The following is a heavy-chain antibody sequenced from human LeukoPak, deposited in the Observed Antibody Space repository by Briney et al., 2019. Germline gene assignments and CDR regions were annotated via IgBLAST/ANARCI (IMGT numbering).Heavy chain of an antibody. J-gene: IGHJ4*02. V-gene: IGHV1-69*05. D-gene: IGHD4-17*01. CDR1: GGTFSNYA. CDR2: IIPIFGTA. CDR3: ARDREGYGGYPARY. Sequence: SVKVSCKASGGTFSNYAISWVRQAPGQGLEWVGGIIPIFGTANYAQKFQGRVTITTDESTSTAYMELSSLRSEDTAVYYCARDREGYGGYPARYWGQGTLVTVSS.